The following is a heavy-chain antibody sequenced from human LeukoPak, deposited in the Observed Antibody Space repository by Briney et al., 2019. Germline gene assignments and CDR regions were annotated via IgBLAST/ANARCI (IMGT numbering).Heavy chain of an antibody. CDR2: ISWNSGSI. J-gene: IGHJ4*02. D-gene: IGHD3-10*01. CDR3: AKDIAPIYGSGSYFDY. CDR1: GFTFDDYA. V-gene: IGHV3-9*01. Sequence: GRSLRLSCAASGFTFDDYAMHWVRQAPGKGLEWVSDISWNSGSIAYADSVKGRFTISRDNAKNSLYLQMNSLRAEDTALYYCAKDIAPIYGSGSYFDYWGQGTLVTVSS.